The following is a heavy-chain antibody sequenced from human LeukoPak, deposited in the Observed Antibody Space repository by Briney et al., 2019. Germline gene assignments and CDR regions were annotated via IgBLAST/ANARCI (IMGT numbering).Heavy chain of an antibody. J-gene: IGHJ6*03. D-gene: IGHD2-15*01. CDR1: GGSISSYY. V-gene: IGHV4-4*07. CDR3: ARAADYYYYMDV. CDR2: IYTSGST. Sequence: SETLSLTCTVSGGSISSYYWSWIRQPAGKGLEWIGRIYTSGSTNYNPSLKSRVTISVDKSKSQFSLKLSSVTAADTAVYYCARAADYYYYMDVWGKGTTVTVSS.